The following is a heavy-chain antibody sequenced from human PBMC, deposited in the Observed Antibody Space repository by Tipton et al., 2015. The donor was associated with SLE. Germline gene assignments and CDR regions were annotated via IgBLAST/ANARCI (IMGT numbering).Heavy chain of an antibody. D-gene: IGHD1-26*01. V-gene: IGHV3-7*01. Sequence: SLRLSCAASGFSFSSYWMSWVCQAPGKGLEWVAYIKGDGSEKDYVDSVKGRFTITRDNAINSLYLRMYSLRAEDTAVYYCAKNGEGAAFDIWGQGTMVSVSS. J-gene: IGHJ3*02. CDR1: GFSFSSYW. CDR3: AKNGEGAAFDI. CDR2: IKGDGSEK.